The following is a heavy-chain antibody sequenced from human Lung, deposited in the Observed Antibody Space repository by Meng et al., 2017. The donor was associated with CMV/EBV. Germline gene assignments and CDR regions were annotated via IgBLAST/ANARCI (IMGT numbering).Heavy chain of an antibody. CDR3: AKAQFGRYFDGRDGMDV. J-gene: IGHJ6*02. CDR1: GFTFSSYG. V-gene: IGHV3-33*06. CDR2: IWNEGSIK. Sequence: GGSLRPSCAASGFTFSSYGMHWVRQAPGKGLEWVAVIWNEGSIKYYADSVKGRFTISRDNSKNTLYLQMYSLRVDDTAVYHCAKAQFGRYFDGRDGMDVWGQGTTVTVSS. D-gene: IGHD3-9*01.